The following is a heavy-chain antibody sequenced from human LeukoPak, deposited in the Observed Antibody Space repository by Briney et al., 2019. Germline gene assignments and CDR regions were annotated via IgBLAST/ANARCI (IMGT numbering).Heavy chain of an antibody. J-gene: IGHJ4*02. CDR3: AKVSGSGWHFDH. CDR2: ISSSGILI. V-gene: IGHV3-48*03. CDR1: GFTFSNYE. D-gene: IGHD6-19*01. Sequence: GGSLRLSCAASGFTFSNYEMNWVRQAPGKGLEWVSFISSSGILIYYADSVKGRFTISRDNGKNSLFLQMDSLRVEDTAVYYCAKVSGSGWHFDHWGQGTLVTVSS.